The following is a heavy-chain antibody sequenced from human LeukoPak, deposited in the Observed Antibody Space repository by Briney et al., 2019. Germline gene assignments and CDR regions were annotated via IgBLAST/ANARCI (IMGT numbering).Heavy chain of an antibody. CDR2: ISRTNSYM. Sequence: GGSLRLSCAASGFTFSSYSMNWVRQAPGKGLEWVSSISRTNSYMKYADSVKGRFTISRDNAKNLLYLQMNSLRAEDTAVYYCARERIVVVPAAILGWFDPWGQGTLVTVSS. CDR1: GFTFSSYS. V-gene: IGHV3-21*01. D-gene: IGHD2-2*02. J-gene: IGHJ5*02. CDR3: ARERIVVVPAAILGWFDP.